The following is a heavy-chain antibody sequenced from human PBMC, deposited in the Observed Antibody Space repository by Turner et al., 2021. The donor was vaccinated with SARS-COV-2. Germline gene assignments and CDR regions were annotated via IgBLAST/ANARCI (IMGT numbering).Heavy chain of an antibody. CDR2: IYYSEST. CDR1: GGSISSSYYY. Sequence: QLQLQESGPGLVKPSETLSLSCTVSGGSISSSYYYWGWFRQPPGKGLEWIGSIYYSESTYYNPSLKSRVTISVDTSKNQYSLKLNSVTAADTAVYYCARHDPTSTTKAFDPWGQGTLVTVSS. V-gene: IGHV4-39*01. CDR3: ARHDPTSTTKAFDP. D-gene: IGHD4-17*01. J-gene: IGHJ5*02.